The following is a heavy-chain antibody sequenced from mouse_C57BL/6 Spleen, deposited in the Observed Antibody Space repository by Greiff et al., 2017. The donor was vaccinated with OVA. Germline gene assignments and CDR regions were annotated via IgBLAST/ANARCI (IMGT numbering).Heavy chain of an antibody. Sequence: QVQLQQSGAELVKPGASVKISCKASGYAFSSYWMNWVKQRPGQGLEWIGQFYPGSGATNYNGKFKGKATLTADTSSSTAYLQLSSLTSEDSAVYFSEREARGAMDYWGQGTSVTVSS. J-gene: IGHJ4*01. CDR1: GYAFSSYW. CDR2: FYPGSGAT. CDR3: EREARGAMDY. V-gene: IGHV1-80*01.